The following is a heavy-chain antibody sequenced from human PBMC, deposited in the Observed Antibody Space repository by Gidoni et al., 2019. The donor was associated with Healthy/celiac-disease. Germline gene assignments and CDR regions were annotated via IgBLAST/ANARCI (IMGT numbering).Heavy chain of an antibody. D-gene: IGHD6-19*01. CDR3: ARDLSSGWYGDYGMDV. CDR1: GGSFSGYY. J-gene: IGHJ6*02. Sequence: QVQLQQWGAGLLKPSETLSLTCAVYGGSFSGYYWSWIRQPPGKGLEWIGEINHSGSTNYNPSLKSRVTISVDTSKNQFSLKLSSVTAADTAVYYCARDLSSGWYGDYGMDVWGQGTTVTVSS. V-gene: IGHV4-34*01. CDR2: INHSGST.